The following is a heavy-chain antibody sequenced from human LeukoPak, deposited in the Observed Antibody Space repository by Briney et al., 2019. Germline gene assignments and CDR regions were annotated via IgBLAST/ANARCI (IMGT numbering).Heavy chain of an antibody. Sequence: PGGSLRLSCAASGFTFSSYGMHWVRQAPGKGLEWVAVISYDGSNKYYADSVKGRFTISRDNSKNTLYLQMNSPRSEDTAVYYCARGLRGITIFGVAPSPNYYYYGMDVWGQGTTVTVSS. CDR2: ISYDGSNK. CDR1: GFTFSSYG. V-gene: IGHV3-30*03. CDR3: ARGLRGITIFGVAPSPNYYYYGMDV. J-gene: IGHJ6*02. D-gene: IGHD3-3*01.